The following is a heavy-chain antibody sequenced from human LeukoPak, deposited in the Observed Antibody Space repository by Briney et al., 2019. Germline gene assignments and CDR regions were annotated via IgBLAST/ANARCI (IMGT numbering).Heavy chain of an antibody. J-gene: IGHJ4*02. CDR2: IKHRGST. CDR3: ARVALPAAIPYYFDY. D-gene: IGHD2-2*02. V-gene: IGHV4-34*01. Sequence: SETLSLTCAVYGGSFCGYYWSWIRQPPGKGLERIGEIKHRGSTNYNPSLTSRVTISVDTSKNQFSLKLRSVTAADTAVYYCARVALPAAIPYYFDYWGQGTLVTVSS. CDR1: GGSFCGYY.